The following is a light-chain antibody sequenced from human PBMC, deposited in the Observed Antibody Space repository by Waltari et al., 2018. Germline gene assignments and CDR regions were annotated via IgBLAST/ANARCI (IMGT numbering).Light chain of an antibody. J-gene: IGLJ3*02. CDR1: STDIGSSNL. CDR3: CSYAGSYTWV. CDR2: DVF. Sequence: QSALTQPASVSGFPGQSIPSSCPRASTDIGSSNLVSRYQQPPGKAPKLMVYDVFYPPSGVSNRFSASNSGNTASLTISGLQAEDEADYYCCSYAGSYTWVFGGGTKLTVL. V-gene: IGLV2-23*02.